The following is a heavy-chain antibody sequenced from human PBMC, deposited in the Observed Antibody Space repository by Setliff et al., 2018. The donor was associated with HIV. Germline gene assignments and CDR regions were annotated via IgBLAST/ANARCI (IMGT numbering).Heavy chain of an antibody. J-gene: IGHJ4*02. CDR1: GFTFTDYW. D-gene: IGHD6-6*01. CDR3: ARLPQDVRSSIDF. V-gene: IGHV3-74*01. CDR2: INVDGSSI. Sequence: SGFTFTDYWMHWVRQVPGQGLVWVSRINVDGSSISYADSVKGRFTISRDNAKNTLFLQMNSLRAEDTAVYYCARLPQDVRSSIDFWGQGTLVTVSS.